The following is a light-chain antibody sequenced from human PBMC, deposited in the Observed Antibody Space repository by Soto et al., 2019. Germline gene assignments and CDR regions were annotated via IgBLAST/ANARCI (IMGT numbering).Light chain of an antibody. CDR1: QSVRSY. CDR2: DAS. Sequence: EIVLTQSPATLSLSPGESATLSCRASQSVRSYLAWYQQKPGQAPRLLIYDASTMATGVPARFSGSGSGTEFTLTISSLQPAEFAIYYCQQRSDWAPLTFGGGTKVEIK. J-gene: IGKJ4*01. CDR3: QQRSDWAPLT. V-gene: IGKV3-11*01.